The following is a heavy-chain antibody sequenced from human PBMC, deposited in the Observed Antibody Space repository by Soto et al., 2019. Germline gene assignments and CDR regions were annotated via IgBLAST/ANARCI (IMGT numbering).Heavy chain of an antibody. CDR3: AKAGERVLEWLLTFDY. CDR2: ISGSGGST. Sequence: EVQLLESGGGLVQPGGSLRLSCAASGFTFSSYAMSWVRQAPGKGLEWVSAISGSGGSTYYADSVKGRFTISRDNSKNTLYLQMNSLRAEDTAVYYCAKAGERVLEWLLTFDYWGQGTLVTVSS. V-gene: IGHV3-23*01. D-gene: IGHD3-3*01. J-gene: IGHJ4*02. CDR1: GFTFSSYA.